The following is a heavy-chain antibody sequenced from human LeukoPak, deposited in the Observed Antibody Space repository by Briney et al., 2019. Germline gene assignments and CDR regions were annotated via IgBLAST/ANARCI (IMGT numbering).Heavy chain of an antibody. V-gene: IGHV3-74*01. CDR1: GFTFSSYW. CDR3: ARGSATYYRYFDY. Sequence: GGSLRLSCAASGFTFSSYWMHWVRQAPGKGLVWVSRINSDGSSTSYADSVKGRFTISRDNAKNSLYLQMNSLRAEDTALYYCARGSATYYRYFDYWGQGILVTVSS. CDR2: INSDGSST. J-gene: IGHJ4*02. D-gene: IGHD3-10*01.